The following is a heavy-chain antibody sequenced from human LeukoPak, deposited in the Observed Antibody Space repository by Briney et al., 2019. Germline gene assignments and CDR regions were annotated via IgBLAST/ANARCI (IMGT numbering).Heavy chain of an antibody. CDR3: ARSGGYSYGYLDY. D-gene: IGHD5-18*01. V-gene: IGHV4-34*01. Sequence: LETLSLTCTVSGGSISSYYWNWIRQPPGKGLEWIGEINHSGSTNYNPSLKSRVTISVDTSRNQFSLKLSPVTAADTAVYYCARSGGYSYGYLDYWGQGTLVTVSS. CDR1: GGSISSYY. CDR2: INHSGST. J-gene: IGHJ4*02.